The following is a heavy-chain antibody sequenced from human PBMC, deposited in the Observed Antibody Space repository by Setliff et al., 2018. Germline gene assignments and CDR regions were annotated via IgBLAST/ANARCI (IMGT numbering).Heavy chain of an antibody. CDR3: ARAKGNDYSMDV. Sequence: GGSLRLSCAASGFTFSDYYMSWIRQAPGKGLEWVSYYADSVKGRFTISRDNAKNTLYLQMNSLRADDTAVYYCARAKGNDYSMDVWGKGTTVTVSS. J-gene: IGHJ6*03. CDR1: GFTFSDYY. V-gene: IGHV3-11*06.